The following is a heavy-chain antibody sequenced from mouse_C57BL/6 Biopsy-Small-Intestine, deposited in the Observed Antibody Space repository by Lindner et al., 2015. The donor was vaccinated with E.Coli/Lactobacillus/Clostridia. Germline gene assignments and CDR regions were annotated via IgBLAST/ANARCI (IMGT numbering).Heavy chain of an antibody. D-gene: IGHD4-1*01. CDR3: ARARSRGELGPYFDY. V-gene: IGHV1-9*01. CDR2: ILPGSGST. Sequence: VQLQESGAELMKPGASVKLSCKVTGYTFTGYWIEWVKQRPGHGLEWIGEILPGSGSTNYNAKFKGKATFTADTSSNTAYMQLSSLTTEDSAIFYCARARSRGELGPYFDYWGQGTTLTVSS. J-gene: IGHJ2*01. CDR1: GYTFTGYW.